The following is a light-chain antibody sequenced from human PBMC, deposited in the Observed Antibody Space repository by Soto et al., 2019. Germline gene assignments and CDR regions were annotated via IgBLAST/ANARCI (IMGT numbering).Light chain of an antibody. Sequence: DIQMTQSPPTLSASVGDRVTITCRASQSISSWLAWYQQRPGKAPNLLIYDVSSLESGVPSRFSGSGSGTEFTLTISSLQPDDFATYYCQQYTNYPRTFGRGTKVEIK. J-gene: IGKJ1*01. CDR2: DVS. V-gene: IGKV1-5*01. CDR3: QQYTNYPRT. CDR1: QSISSW.